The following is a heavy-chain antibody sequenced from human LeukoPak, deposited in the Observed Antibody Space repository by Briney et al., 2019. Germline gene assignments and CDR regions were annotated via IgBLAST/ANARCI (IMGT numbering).Heavy chain of an antibody. V-gene: IGHV3-23*01. CDR1: GFAFSNYP. CDR2: ISGSGGST. CDR3: AKDRLMGSSWYYLDY. J-gene: IGHJ4*02. D-gene: IGHD6-13*01. Sequence: GGSLRLSCEASGFAFSNYPMHWVRQAPGKGLEWVSTISGSGGSTYYVDSVKGRFTISRDNSKNTLYLQMNSLRAEDTAVYYCAKDRLMGSSWYYLDYWGQGTLVTVSS.